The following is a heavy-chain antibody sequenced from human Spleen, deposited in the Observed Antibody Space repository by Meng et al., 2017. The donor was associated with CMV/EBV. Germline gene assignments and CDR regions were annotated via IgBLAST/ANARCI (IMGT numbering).Heavy chain of an antibody. CDR1: GFTFSSYG. CDR3: ARSITGNTGY. CDR2: ISYDGSSK. J-gene: IGHJ4*02. D-gene: IGHD1-7*01. Sequence: GESLKISCAASGFTFSSYGMHWVRQAPGKGLEWVSTISYDGSSKYYADSLRGRFTISRDNSKDTLYLQMNSLRPEDTAVYYCARSITGNTGYWGQGTLVTVSS. V-gene: IGHV3-30*19.